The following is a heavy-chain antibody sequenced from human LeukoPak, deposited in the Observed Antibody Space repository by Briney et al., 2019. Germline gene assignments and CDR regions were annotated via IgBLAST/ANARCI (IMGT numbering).Heavy chain of an antibody. D-gene: IGHD3-16*02. J-gene: IGHJ5*02. CDR2: INHSGST. Sequence: SETLSLTCAVYGRSFSGYYWSWIRQPPGKGLEWIGEINHSGSTNYNPSLKSRVTISVDTSKNQFSLKLSSVTAADTAVYYCARGLYSNWFDPWGQGTLVTVSS. CDR3: ARGLYSNWFDP. CDR1: GRSFSGYY. V-gene: IGHV4-34*01.